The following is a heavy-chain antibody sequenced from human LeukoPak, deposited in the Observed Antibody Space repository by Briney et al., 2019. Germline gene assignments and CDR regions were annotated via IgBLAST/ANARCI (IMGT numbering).Heavy chain of an antibody. V-gene: IGHV3-23*01. CDR2: ISGSGGST. CDR1: GFTFSSYW. CDR3: AKKPAGYYYYMDV. Sequence: PGGSLRLSCAASGFTFSSYWMSWVRQAPGKGLEWVSAISGSGGSTYYADSVKGRFTISRDNSKNTLYLQMNSLRAEDTAVYYCAKKPAGYYYYMDVWGKGTTVTISS. J-gene: IGHJ6*03. D-gene: IGHD3-10*01.